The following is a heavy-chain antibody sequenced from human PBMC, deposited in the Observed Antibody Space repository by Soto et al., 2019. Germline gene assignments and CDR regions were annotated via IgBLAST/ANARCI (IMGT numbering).Heavy chain of an antibody. D-gene: IGHD3-16*01. CDR2: TSYDGTNK. Sequence: QVQLVESGGGVVQPGTSLRVSCVASGFTFRSYVIHWVRQAPGKGLEWVALTSYDGTNKYYGDSVRCRFTISRDNSRNTVDLQMDSLRVEDTAVYYCARWGTTGGLDVWGQGTVVSVSS. J-gene: IGHJ1*01. CDR3: ARWGTTGGLDV. V-gene: IGHV3-30*19. CDR1: GFTFRSYV.